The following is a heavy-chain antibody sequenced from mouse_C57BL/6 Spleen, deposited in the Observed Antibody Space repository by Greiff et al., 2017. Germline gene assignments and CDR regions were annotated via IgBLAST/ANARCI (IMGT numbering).Heavy chain of an antibody. CDR1: GYTFTSYW. J-gene: IGHJ4*01. CDR2: IDPNSGGT. Sequence: QVQLQQPGAELVKPGASVKLSCKASGYTFTSYWMHWVKQRPGRGLEWIGRIDPNSGGTKYNEKFKSKATLTVDKPSSTAYMQLSSLTSEDSAVYYGAGLLYYDYDVGYAMDYWGQGTSVTVSS. CDR3: AGLLYYDYDVGYAMDY. V-gene: IGHV1-72*01. D-gene: IGHD2-4*01.